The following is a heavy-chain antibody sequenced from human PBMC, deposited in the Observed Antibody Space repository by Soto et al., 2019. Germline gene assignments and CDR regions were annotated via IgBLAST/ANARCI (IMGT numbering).Heavy chain of an antibody. D-gene: IGHD2-21*02. CDR2: IYYSAST. Sequence: SETLSHTYTVSGYSISSSNWLGWIRQLPGKGLEWIGYIYYSASTNYSPSLKSRVTISVDTSKNQFSLNLSSVTAADTAVYYCARHLPYCGGDCYSLDYWGQGTLVTVS. CDR1: GYSISSSNW. V-gene: IGHV4-28*01. CDR3: ARHLPYCGGDCYSLDY. J-gene: IGHJ4*02.